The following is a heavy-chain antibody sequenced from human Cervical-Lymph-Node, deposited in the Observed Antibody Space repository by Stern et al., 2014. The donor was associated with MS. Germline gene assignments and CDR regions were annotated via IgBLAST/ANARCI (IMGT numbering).Heavy chain of an antibody. CDR1: GFTFRGYW. D-gene: IGHD6-6*01. CDR3: ARARSSSPLGYYYGMDV. V-gene: IGHV3-7*04. CDR2: IEEDGSDK. Sequence: EMQLVESGGGLVQPGGSLSLSCAASGFTFRGYWMNWVRQAPGTGLEWVATIEEDGSDKYYVDSVKGRFTISRDNAKNSLYLQMSSLRAEDTAVYYCARARSSSPLGYYYGMDVWGQGTTGTVS. J-gene: IGHJ6*02.